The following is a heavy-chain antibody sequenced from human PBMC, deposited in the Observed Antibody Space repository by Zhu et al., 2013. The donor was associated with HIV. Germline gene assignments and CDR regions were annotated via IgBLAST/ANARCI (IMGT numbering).Heavy chain of an antibody. CDR3: ARVGDNWNYEVFDP. CDR2: INPRAGST. J-gene: IGHJ5*02. Sequence: QVQLVQSGAEVKKPGASVKVSCKASGYTFTNYYMHWVRQAPGQGLEWMGIINPRAGSTRFAQKFQGRVTMTRDTSTSTLYMELSSLRSEDTAVYYCARVGDNWNYEVFDPWGQGTLVTVSS. CDR1: GYTFTNYY. D-gene: IGHD1-7*01. V-gene: IGHV1-46*01.